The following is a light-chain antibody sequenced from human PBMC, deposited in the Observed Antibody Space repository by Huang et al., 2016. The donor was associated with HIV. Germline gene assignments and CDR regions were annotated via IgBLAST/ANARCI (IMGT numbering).Light chain of an antibody. CDR2: GAS. CDR1: QSVSSN. V-gene: IGKV3-15*01. Sequence: EIVMTQSPATLSVSPGERATLSCRASQSVSSNLAWYQQKPGQAPRLLIDGASTRATGIPARVSALGSGTEFTLTISSLQSEDFAVYYCQQYNNWPPMYTFGQGTNLEIK. J-gene: IGKJ2*01. CDR3: QQYNNWPPMYT.